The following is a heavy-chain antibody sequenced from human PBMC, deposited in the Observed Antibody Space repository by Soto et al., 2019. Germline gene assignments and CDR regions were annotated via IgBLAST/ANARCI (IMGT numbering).Heavy chain of an antibody. CDR1: GFTFSSNG. CDR3: AKNGLSDSPSAIDS. V-gene: IGHV3-23*01. J-gene: IGHJ4*02. CDR2: ISGSGRNT. D-gene: IGHD2-8*01. Sequence: GGSLRLSCATSGFTFSSNGMSWVRQAPGKGLDWVSGISGSGRNTYYADSVKGRFTISRYNSKNTLFLQMNRLRVEDTAVYYCAKNGLSDSPSAIDSWGQGALVTVSS.